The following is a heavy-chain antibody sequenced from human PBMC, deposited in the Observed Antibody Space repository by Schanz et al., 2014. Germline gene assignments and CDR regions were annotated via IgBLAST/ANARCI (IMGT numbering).Heavy chain of an antibody. Sequence: QVQLAESGGGVVQPGRSLRLSCAASGFTFSDYYMTWMRQAPGKGLEWISYISNSGTYTKYADSVKGRFVISRDNARSSLYLQMSSLRDGDTAIYFCSKDAAYYDSVIFPDHWGQGTLVTVSS. CDR1: GFTFSDYY. CDR3: SKDAAYYDSVIFPDH. V-gene: IGHV3-11*05. J-gene: IGHJ4*02. CDR2: ISNSGTYT. D-gene: IGHD3-22*01.